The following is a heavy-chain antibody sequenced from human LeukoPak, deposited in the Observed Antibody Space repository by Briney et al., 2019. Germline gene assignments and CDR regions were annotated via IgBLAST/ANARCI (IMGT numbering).Heavy chain of an antibody. CDR1: GGTFSSYA. CDR3: ARDSSSWYLDY. V-gene: IGHV1-69*05. D-gene: IGHD6-13*01. J-gene: IGHJ4*02. Sequence: VASVKVSCKASGGTFSSYAISWVRQAPGQGLEWMGGIIPIFGTANYAQTFQGRVTITTDESTSTAYMELSSLRSEDTAVYYCARDSSSWYLDYWGQGTLVTVSS. CDR2: IIPIFGTA.